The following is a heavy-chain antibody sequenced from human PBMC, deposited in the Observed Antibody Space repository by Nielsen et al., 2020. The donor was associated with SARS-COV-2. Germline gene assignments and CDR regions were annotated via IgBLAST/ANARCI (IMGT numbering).Heavy chain of an antibody. CDR3: AILPAGTVSFDI. Sequence: SETLSLTCAVSGGSIRNTYWGWIRQPAGKRLEWIAYSDHSWKINYNPSLKSRATISADTSKAQISLKLRSVTAADTAVYYCAILPAGTVSFDIWCQGTMVTFS. CDR1: GGSIRNTY. CDR2: SDHSWKI. D-gene: IGHD2-2*01. J-gene: IGHJ3*02. V-gene: IGHV4-59*08.